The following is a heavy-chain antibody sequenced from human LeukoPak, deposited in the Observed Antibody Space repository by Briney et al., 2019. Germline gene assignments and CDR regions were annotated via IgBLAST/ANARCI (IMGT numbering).Heavy chain of an antibody. CDR2: MDSSGTTI. J-gene: IGHJ4*02. CDR1: GFTFSDYY. Sequence: GGSLRLSCVASGFTFSDYYMSWIRQAPGKGLEWISYMDSSGTTIHYVDSVKGRFTISRNNANESLYLQMNSLRADVTAVYYCASRLGRPLGYWGQGAVVTVSS. D-gene: IGHD2-15*01. CDR3: ASRLGRPLGY. V-gene: IGHV3-11*04.